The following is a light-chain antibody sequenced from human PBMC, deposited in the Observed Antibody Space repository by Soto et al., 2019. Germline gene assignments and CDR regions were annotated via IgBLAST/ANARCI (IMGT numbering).Light chain of an antibody. CDR3: QQYYSSPLT. Sequence: DIVMTQSPDSLAVSLGEGATINCKSSQSVLFNSNNNNYLAWYQQKPGQPPKLLIYWASTRESGVPDRFSGSGSGTEFTLTISSLQAEDVAVYYCQQYYSSPLTFGGGTKVEIK. V-gene: IGKV4-1*01. CDR1: QSVLFNSNNNNY. CDR2: WAS. J-gene: IGKJ4*01.